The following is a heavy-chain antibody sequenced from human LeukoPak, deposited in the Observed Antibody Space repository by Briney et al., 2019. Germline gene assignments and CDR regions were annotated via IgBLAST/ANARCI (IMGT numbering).Heavy chain of an antibody. J-gene: IGHJ5*02. V-gene: IGHV4-34*01. CDR3: AATPYDYVWGSYRYGVWFDP. CDR1: GGSFSGYY. CDR2: INHSGST. Sequence: KPSETLSLTCAVYGGSFSGYYWSWIRQPPGKGLEWIGEINHSGSTNYNPSLKSRVTISVDTSKNQFSLKLSSVTAADTAVYYCAATPYDYVWGSYRYGVWFDPWGQGTLVTVSS. D-gene: IGHD3-16*02.